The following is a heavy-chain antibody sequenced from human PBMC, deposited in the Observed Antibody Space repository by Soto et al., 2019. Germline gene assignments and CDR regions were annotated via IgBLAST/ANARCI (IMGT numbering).Heavy chain of an antibody. CDR2: IWYDGSNK. D-gene: IGHD2-2*01. V-gene: IGHV3-33*01. J-gene: IGHJ6*02. CDR3: ARDATYCSSTSCYYYYGMDV. Sequence: PGGSLRLSCAASGFTFSSYGMHWVRQAPGKGLEWVAVIWYDGSNKYYADSVKGRFTISRDNSKNTLYLQMNSLRAEDTAVYYCARDATYCSSTSCYYYYGMDVWGQGTTVTVSS. CDR1: GFTFSSYG.